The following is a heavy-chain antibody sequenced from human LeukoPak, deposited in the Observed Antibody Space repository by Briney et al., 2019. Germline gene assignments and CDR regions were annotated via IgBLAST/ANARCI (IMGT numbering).Heavy chain of an antibody. CDR1: GYSFTSYW. Sequence: GESLKISCKGSGYSFTSYWIGWVRQTPGKGLEWMGIIYPGDSDTRYSPSFQGQVTISADKSISTAYLQWNSLKASDTAMYYCARRKYCSSTSCYTWFDPWGQGTLVTVSS. V-gene: IGHV5-51*01. D-gene: IGHD2-2*02. J-gene: IGHJ5*02. CDR3: ARRKYCSSTSCYTWFDP. CDR2: IYPGDSDT.